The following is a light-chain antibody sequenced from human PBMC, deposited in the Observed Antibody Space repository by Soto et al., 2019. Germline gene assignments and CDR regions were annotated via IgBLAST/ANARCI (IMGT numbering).Light chain of an antibody. CDR1: QGISNY. CDR2: DAS. J-gene: IGKJ1*01. CDR3: QKYNFSPRT. V-gene: IGKV1-27*01. Sequence: DIKMTQSPSSLSASVGDRVTTTCRASQGISNYLAWYQQKPGKVPKLLIYDASTLQSGVPSRFSGSGSGTDFTLTISSLQPEDVATYYCQKYNFSPRTFGQGTKVDIK.